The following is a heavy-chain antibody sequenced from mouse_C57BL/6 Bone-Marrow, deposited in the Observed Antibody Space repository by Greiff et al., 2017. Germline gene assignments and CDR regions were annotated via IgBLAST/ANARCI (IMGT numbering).Heavy chain of an antibody. D-gene: IGHD3-3*01. Sequence: VQLQQSGAELVMPGASVKLSCKASGYTFTSYWMHWVKQRPGQGLEWIGEIDPSDSYTNYNQKFKGKSTLTVDKSSSTSYMQLSSLTSEDSAVYYCAREGFYYFDYWGQGTTLTVSS. CDR1: GYTFTSYW. V-gene: IGHV1-69*01. J-gene: IGHJ2*01. CDR2: IDPSDSYT. CDR3: AREGFYYFDY.